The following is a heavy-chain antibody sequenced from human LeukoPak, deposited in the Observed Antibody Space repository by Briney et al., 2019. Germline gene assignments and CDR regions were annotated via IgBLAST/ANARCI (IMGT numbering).Heavy chain of an antibody. V-gene: IGHV1-18*01. CDR1: GYTFTSYG. J-gene: IGHJ4*02. CDR3: ARGLEDYIAYDSSGYYYLFDY. Sequence: ASVKVSCKASGYTFTSYGISWVRQAPGQGLEWMGWISAYNGNTNYAQKFQGRVTMTTDTSTSTAYMELRSLRSDDTAVYYCARGLEDYIAYDSSGYYYLFDYWGQGTLVTVSS. D-gene: IGHD3-22*01. CDR2: ISAYNGNT.